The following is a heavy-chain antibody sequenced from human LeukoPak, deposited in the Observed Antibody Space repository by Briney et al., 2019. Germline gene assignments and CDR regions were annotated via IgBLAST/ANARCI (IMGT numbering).Heavy chain of an antibody. V-gene: IGHV4-34*01. Sequence: SETLSLTCAVSGGSFSDYYCSWFRLPPGKGLVWIGEINDSGSANYNPSLKSRVAISIDTSKSQSSLKLTSVTAADTAVHYCARGPYRTNVWGQGTTVTVSS. CDR1: GGSFSDYY. CDR2: INDSGSA. CDR3: ARGPYRTNV. J-gene: IGHJ6*02.